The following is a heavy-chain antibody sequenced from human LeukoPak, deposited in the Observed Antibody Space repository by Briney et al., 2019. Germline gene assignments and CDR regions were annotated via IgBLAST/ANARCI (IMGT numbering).Heavy chain of an antibody. CDR2: ISAYKGNT. D-gene: IGHD3-9*01. J-gene: IGHJ6*04. CDR1: GYTFTSYG. Sequence: ASVKVSCKASGYTFTSYGISWVRQAPGQGREWMGWISAYKGNTNYAQKLQGRVTMTTDTSTSTAYMELRSLRSDDTDVYYCARHLSLSYDILTGYYSRYYYGMDVWGKGTTVTVSS. CDR3: ARHLSLSYDILTGYYSRYYYGMDV. V-gene: IGHV1-18*04.